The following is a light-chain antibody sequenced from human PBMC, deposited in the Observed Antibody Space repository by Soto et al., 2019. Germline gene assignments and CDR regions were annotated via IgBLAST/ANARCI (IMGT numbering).Light chain of an antibody. CDR1: QSVRSW. CDR2: KAS. CDR3: QQYDNYST. Sequence: DIQITQSPSTLSASIGDRVTITCRASQSVRSWLAWYQQKAGKAPRLLIYKASTIGSGVPSRFSGSGSGTEFKLTISSLQPDDSATYYCQQYDNYSTFGGGTKVDI. V-gene: IGKV1-5*03. J-gene: IGKJ4*01.